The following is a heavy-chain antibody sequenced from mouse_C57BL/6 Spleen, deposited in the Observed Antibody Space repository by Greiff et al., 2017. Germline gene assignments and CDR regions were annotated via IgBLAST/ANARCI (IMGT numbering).Heavy chain of an antibody. Sequence: EVQLQQPGPELVKPGASVKISCKASGYTFTDYYMNWVKQSHGKSLEWIGDINPNNGGTSYNQKFKGKATLTVDKSSSTAYMELRSLTSEDSAVYYWARRGPLYGSSYDAYWGQGTLVTVSA. CDR1: GYTFTDYY. CDR2: INPNNGGT. CDR3: ARRGPLYGSSYDAY. J-gene: IGHJ3*01. D-gene: IGHD1-1*01. V-gene: IGHV1-26*01.